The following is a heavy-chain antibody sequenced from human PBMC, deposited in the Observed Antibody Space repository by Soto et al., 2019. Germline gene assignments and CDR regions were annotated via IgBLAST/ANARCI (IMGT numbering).Heavy chain of an antibody. Sequence: ESLTISGKASGYSFHAYWIGLVRQMPGKGLEWMGIIYPGDSDVRYSPTFQGQVTISADRSNTTAFLQWTSLKASDTAMYYCARHRGPGDPTNYWGQATMVTVSS. CDR1: GYSFHAYW. D-gene: IGHD2-8*01. V-gene: IGHV5-51*01. CDR3: ARHRGPGDPTNY. J-gene: IGHJ4*02. CDR2: IYPGDSDV.